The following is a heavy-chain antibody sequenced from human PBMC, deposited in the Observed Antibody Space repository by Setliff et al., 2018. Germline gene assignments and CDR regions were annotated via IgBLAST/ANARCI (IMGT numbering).Heavy chain of an antibody. J-gene: IGHJ4*02. CDR3: ARDVGYTYGLGF. V-gene: IGHV3-23*01. Sequence: GGSLRLSCAASGFTFSNRAMTWVRQAPGKGLEWVSSVGGDGYDIYYADSVKGRFTISRDNSKNTFDLQMNSLRAEDTAVYYCARDVGYTYGLGFWGQGTLVTVS. CDR2: VGGDGYDI. CDR1: GFTFSNRA. D-gene: IGHD5-18*01.